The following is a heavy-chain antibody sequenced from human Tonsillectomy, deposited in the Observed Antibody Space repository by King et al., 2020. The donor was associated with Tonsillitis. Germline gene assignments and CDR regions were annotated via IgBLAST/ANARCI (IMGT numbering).Heavy chain of an antibody. CDR2: IYTSGTI. CDR1: GGSISSGSSY. D-gene: IGHD5-24*01. Sequence: VQLQESGPGLVKPSQTLSLTCTVSGGSISSGSSYWSWLRQPAWKGLEWIGRIYTSGTINYNPSLKSRVTFSVYTSKNQFSLKLTSLTAADTAVYYCAPERDGYPDTFAIWGQGTLVIVSS. CDR3: APERDGYPDTFAI. V-gene: IGHV4-61*02. J-gene: IGHJ3*02.